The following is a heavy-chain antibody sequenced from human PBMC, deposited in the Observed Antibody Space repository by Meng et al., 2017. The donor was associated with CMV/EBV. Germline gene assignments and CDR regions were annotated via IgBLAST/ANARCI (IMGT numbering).Heavy chain of an antibody. CDR3: ASLPVYGDYVWDY. J-gene: IGHJ4*02. V-gene: IGHV1-8*01. CDR1: GYTFTSYD. D-gene: IGHD4-17*01. Sequence: KASGYTFTSYDINWVRQATGQGLEWMGWMNPNSGNTGYAQKFQGRVTMTRNTSISTAYMELSSLGSEDTAVYYCASLPVYGDYVWDYWGQGTLVAVSS. CDR2: MNPNSGNT.